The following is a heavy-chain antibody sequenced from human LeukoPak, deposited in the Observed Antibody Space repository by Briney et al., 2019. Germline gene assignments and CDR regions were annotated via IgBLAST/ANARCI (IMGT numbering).Heavy chain of an antibody. CDR3: ARPTGDVRDY. D-gene: IGHD7-27*01. Sequence: PSETLSLTCTVSGGSISSSSYYWGWIRQPPGKGLEWIGSIYYSGSTYYNPSLKSRVTISVDTSKNQFSLKLSSVTAADTAVYYCARPTGDVRDYWGQGTLVTVSS. CDR1: GGSISSSSYY. CDR2: IYYSGST. J-gene: IGHJ4*02. V-gene: IGHV4-39*01.